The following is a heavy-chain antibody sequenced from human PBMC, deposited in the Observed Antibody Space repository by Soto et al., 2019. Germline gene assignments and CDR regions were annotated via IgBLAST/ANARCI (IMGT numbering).Heavy chain of an antibody. CDR3: AKPYSSSFPN. V-gene: IGHV3-30*18. CDR1: GFTFSSYG. Sequence: QVQLVESGGGVVQPGRSLRLSCAASGFTFSSYGMHWVRQAPGKGLEWVAVISYDGSNKYYADSVKGRFTISRDNSKNTLYLQMNSLRAEDTAVYYCAKPYSSSFPNWGQGTLVTVSS. CDR2: ISYDGSNK. J-gene: IGHJ4*02. D-gene: IGHD6-6*01.